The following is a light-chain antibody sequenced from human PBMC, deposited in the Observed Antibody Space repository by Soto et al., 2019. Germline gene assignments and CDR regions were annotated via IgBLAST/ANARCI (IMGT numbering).Light chain of an antibody. CDR2: GGT. V-gene: IGKV3-20*01. CDR3: QPYVSPPPTLT. J-gene: IGKJ4*01. CDR1: QSVYSSY. Sequence: EIVLTQSPGTLSLSPGERATLSCRASQSVYSSYLAWSQQKPGQAPRLLIYGGTSRATGIPDRFSGSGSGTDFTLTISSLGPEDCAVYYCQPYVSPPPTLTCGGGPKVEIK.